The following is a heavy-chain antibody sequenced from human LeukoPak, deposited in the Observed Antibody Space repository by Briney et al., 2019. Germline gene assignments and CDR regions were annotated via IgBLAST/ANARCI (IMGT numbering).Heavy chain of an antibody. D-gene: IGHD2-2*01. CDR3: ARDGCSSTGCYDGNFDY. Sequence: SETLSLTCTVSGGSIRSGGYYWSWIRQHPGKGLEWIGNIYYSGSTNYNPSLKSRVTMSVDTSKNQFSLKLSSVTAADTAVYYCARDGCSSTGCYDGNFDYWGQGTLVTVSS. V-gene: IGHV4-61*08. CDR2: IYYSGST. CDR1: GGSIRSGGYY. J-gene: IGHJ4*02.